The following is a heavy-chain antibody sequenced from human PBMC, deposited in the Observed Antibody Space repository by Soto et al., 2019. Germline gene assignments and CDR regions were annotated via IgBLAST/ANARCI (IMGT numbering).Heavy chain of an antibody. V-gene: IGHV3-23*01. CDR2: ISGSGGST. CDR1: GFTFSSYA. CDR3: AKESVTMVRGVVISRYFDL. J-gene: IGHJ2*01. D-gene: IGHD3-10*01. Sequence: EVQLLESGGGLVQPGGSLRLSCAASGFTFSSYAMSWVRQAPGKGLEWVSAISGSGGSTYYADSVKGRFTISRDNSKNPLYLQSNGLRADDTVVYYCAKESVTMVRGVVISRYFDLWGRGTLVTVSS.